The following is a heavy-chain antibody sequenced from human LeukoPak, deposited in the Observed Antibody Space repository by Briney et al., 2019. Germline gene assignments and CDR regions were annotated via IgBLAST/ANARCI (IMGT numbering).Heavy chain of an antibody. Sequence: GGSLRLSCAASGFTFSNYGMLWVRQAPGKGLEWVAFIRYDGSSKYYVASVKGRFTISRDNSKNTLYLQVNSLRAEDTAVYYCAKEIDTSGYSPFDYWGQGTLVTVSS. D-gene: IGHD3-22*01. J-gene: IGHJ4*02. V-gene: IGHV3-30*02. CDR2: IRYDGSSK. CDR1: GFTFSNYG. CDR3: AKEIDTSGYSPFDY.